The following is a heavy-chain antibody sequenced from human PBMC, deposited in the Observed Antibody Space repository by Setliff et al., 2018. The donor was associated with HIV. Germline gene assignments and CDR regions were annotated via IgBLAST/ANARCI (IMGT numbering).Heavy chain of an antibody. CDR3: ARADIYGYVDF. J-gene: IGHJ4*02. CDR2: IYYSGST. D-gene: IGHD5-18*01. CDR1: GGSISSSSNY. V-gene: IGHV4-39*02. Sequence: PSETLSLTCIVSGGSISSSSNYWGWIRQSPGKGLEWIASIYYSGSTHYNPSLKSRVTISVDTSKKHFSLKLSSVTAADTAMYYCARADIYGYVDFWGQGTLVTVSS.